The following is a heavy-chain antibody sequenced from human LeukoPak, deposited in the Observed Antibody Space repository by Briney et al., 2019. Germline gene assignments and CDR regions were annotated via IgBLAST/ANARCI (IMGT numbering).Heavy chain of an antibody. Sequence: PSETLSLTCTVSGGSISSNYWSWIRQPPGKGLEWNGLEWSGYIYYNCSTSYNPFLNSRVTIQVVTSKNQFSLKLSSMTAADAAVYYCARVLEGIENEARWFDPWGQGTLVTVSS. CDR3: ARVLEGIENEARWFDP. CDR2: IYYNCST. D-gene: IGHD1-1*01. J-gene: IGHJ5*02. CDR1: GGSISSNY. V-gene: IGHV4-59*13.